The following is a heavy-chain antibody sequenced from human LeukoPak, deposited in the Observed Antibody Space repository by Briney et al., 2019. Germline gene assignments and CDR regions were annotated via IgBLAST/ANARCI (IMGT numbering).Heavy chain of an antibody. CDR2: IWYDGSNK. D-gene: IGHD2-8*01. Sequence: GRSLRLSCAASGFTFSSYGMHWVRQAPGKGLEWVAVIWYDGSNKYYADSVKGRFTISRDNSKNTLYLQMNSLRAEDTAVYYCARVIGLGVCDYWGQGTLVTVSS. V-gene: IGHV3-33*01. CDR1: GFTFSSYG. J-gene: IGHJ4*02. CDR3: ARVIGLGVCDY.